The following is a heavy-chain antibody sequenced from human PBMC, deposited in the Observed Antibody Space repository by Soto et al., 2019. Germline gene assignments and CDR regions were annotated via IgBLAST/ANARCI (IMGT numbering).Heavy chain of an antibody. CDR2: IYYSGST. Sequence: SATLSLACTVSGGTIISGDCYWSWIRQPPGKGLEWIVYIYYSGSTYYNPSLKSRVTIAVDTSKNQFSLKLSSVTAADTAVYYCARVIMSGSGSYYRTIDYWGQGTLVTVSS. J-gene: IGHJ4*02. CDR3: ARVIMSGSGSYYRTIDY. CDR1: GGTIISGDCY. D-gene: IGHD3-10*01. V-gene: IGHV4-30-4*01.